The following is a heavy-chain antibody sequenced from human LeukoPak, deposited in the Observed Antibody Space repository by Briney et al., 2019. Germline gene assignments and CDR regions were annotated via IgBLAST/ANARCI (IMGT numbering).Heavy chain of an antibody. CDR3: ARVRSGSLNAFDI. D-gene: IGHD1-26*01. CDR1: GGSIRSSYYY. V-gene: IGHV4-39*07. J-gene: IGHJ3*02. CDR2: IYDSGST. Sequence: PSETLSLTCTVSGGSIRSSYYYWGWIRQPPGKGLEWIGSIYDSGSTYYNPSLKSRVTISVDTSKNQFSLKLSSVTAADTAVYYCARVRSGSLNAFDIWGQGTMVTVSS.